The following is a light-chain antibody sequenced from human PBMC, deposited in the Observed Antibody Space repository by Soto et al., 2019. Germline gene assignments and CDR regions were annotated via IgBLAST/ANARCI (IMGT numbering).Light chain of an antibody. Sequence: SYELTQPPSVSVSPGQTAIITCSGDNLGDRYACWYQQKPGQSPVVVIYQDSRRPSGIPERFSGSNSGNTATLTISGTQAMDEADYYCQAWDSSTVVFGGGTKLTVL. J-gene: IGLJ2*01. CDR1: NLGDRY. CDR2: QDS. CDR3: QAWDSSTVV. V-gene: IGLV3-1*01.